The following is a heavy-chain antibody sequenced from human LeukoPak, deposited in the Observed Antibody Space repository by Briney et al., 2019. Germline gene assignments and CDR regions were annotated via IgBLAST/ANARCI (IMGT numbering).Heavy chain of an antibody. CDR3: ASQERFGEFFWFYP. D-gene: IGHD3-10*01. V-gene: IGHV1-8*03. Sequence: GASVKVSCKASGYTFTSYDINWVRQATGQGLEWMGWMNPNSGNTGYAQKFQGRVTITRNTSISTAYMELSSLRSEDTAVYYCASQERFGEFFWFYPWGQRTLVTVSS. CDR2: MNPNSGNT. CDR1: GYTFTSYD. J-gene: IGHJ5*02.